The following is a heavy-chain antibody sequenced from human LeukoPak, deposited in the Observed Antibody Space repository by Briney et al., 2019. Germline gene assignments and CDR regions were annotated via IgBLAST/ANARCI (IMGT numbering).Heavy chain of an antibody. J-gene: IGHJ4*02. D-gene: IGHD2-2*02. V-gene: IGHV3-7*01. CDR1: GFTFTKYW. CDR2: IKQDGSDK. CDR3: ARQRFEGYCSSTSCYTRDYRFDY. Sequence: GDSLRLSCAASGFTFTKYWMTWVRQAPGKGLEWVGNIKQDGSDKNYMDSVKGRFTISRDNTKNSVYLQMSSLRAEDTAVYYCARQRFEGYCSSTSCYTRDYRFDYWGQGTLVTVSS.